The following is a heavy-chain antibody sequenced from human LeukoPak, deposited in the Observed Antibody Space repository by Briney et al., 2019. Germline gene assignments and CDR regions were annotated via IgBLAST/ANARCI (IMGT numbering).Heavy chain of an antibody. D-gene: IGHD6-19*01. CDR2: ISSSSSYI. CDR1: GVTVGNNY. Sequence: GGSLRLSCAASGVTVGNNYMIWVRQAPGKGLEWVSSISSSSSYIYYADSVKGRFTISRDNAKNSLYLQMNSLRAEDTAVYYCARDSSGGNDYWGQGTLVTVSS. CDR3: ARDSSGGNDY. V-gene: IGHV3-21*01. J-gene: IGHJ4*02.